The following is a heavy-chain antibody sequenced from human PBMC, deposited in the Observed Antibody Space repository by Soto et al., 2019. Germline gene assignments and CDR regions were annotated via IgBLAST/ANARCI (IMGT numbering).Heavy chain of an antibody. J-gene: IGHJ4*02. V-gene: IGHV1-69*01. Sequence: QVQLVQSGAEVKKPGSSVKVSCKASGGTFSSYSINWVRQAPGQGLEWMGEIIPIFGTANYAQKFQGRVRITADESTSTAYMELRSLRSEDTAVYYCARDGGRHSGGIDYWGQGTLVTVSS. CDR2: IIPIFGTA. CDR3: ARDGGRHSGGIDY. D-gene: IGHD1-26*01. CDR1: GGTFSSYS.